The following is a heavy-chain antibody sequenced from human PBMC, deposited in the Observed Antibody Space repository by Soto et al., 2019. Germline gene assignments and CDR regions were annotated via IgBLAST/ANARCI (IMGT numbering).Heavy chain of an antibody. V-gene: IGHV1-69*13. J-gene: IGHJ3*02. Sequence: SVKVSCKASGGTFSSYAISWVRQAPGQGLEWMGGIIPIFGTANYAQKFQGRVTITADESTSTAYMELSSLRSEDTAVYYCARDTLTGTTRGADAFDIWGQGTMVTVSS. D-gene: IGHD1-20*01. CDR1: GGTFSSYA. CDR3: ARDTLTGTTRGADAFDI. CDR2: IIPIFGTA.